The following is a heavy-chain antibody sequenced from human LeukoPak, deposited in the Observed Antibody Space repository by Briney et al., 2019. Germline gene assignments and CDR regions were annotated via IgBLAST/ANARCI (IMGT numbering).Heavy chain of an antibody. D-gene: IGHD7-27*01. CDR1: GFTFSSCW. CDR2: IKQDGSET. V-gene: IGHV3-7*05. Sequence: GGSLRLSCAASGFTFSSCWMCWVRQIPGKGLEWVANIKQDGSETHYVDSVRGRFTISRDNSKNSLFLQMNSLRAEDTAVYYCARFSGMGSNWGRDYWGQGTLVTVSS. J-gene: IGHJ4*02. CDR3: ARFSGMGSNWGRDY.